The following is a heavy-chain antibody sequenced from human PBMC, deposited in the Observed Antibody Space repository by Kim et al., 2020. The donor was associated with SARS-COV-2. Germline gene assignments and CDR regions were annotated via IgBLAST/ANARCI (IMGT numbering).Heavy chain of an antibody. V-gene: IGHV5-51*01. CDR1: GYSFTSYW. J-gene: IGHJ6*02. CDR2: IYPGDSDT. CDR3: ARRPPSLRFLEWTSPLAMDV. D-gene: IGHD3-3*01. Sequence: GESLKISCEGSGYSFTSYWIGWVRQMPGKGLEWMGIIYPGDSDTRYSPSFQGQVTISADKSISTAYLQWSSLKASDTAMYYCARRPPSLRFLEWTSPLAMDVWGQGTSVTVSS.